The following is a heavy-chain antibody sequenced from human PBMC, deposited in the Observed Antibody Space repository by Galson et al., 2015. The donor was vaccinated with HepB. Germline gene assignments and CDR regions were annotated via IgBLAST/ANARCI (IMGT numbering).Heavy chain of an antibody. CDR2: IRSKAHGGTA. CDR1: GFTFGDYS. Sequence: SLRLSCAGSGFTFGDYSLSWFRQAPGKGLEWVGSIRSKAHGGTAEYVASVKGRFIISRQDSKSIAYLQMNTSTTEDTAMYYCTGDRRGGYGPFDYWGQGTLVTVSS. V-gene: IGHV3-49*03. J-gene: IGHJ4*02. D-gene: IGHD5-12*01. CDR3: TGDRRGGYGPFDY.